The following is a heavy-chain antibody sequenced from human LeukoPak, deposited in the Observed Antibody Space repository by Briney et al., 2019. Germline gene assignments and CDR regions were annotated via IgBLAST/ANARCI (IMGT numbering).Heavy chain of an antibody. CDR3: VRDRGTYRPIDY. CDR1: GFTFSSYS. Sequence: GGSLRLSCAASGFTFSSYSMNWVRQAPGKGLEWVSSISSSSSYIYYADSVKGRFTISRDNAQNSLYLQMNSLRAEDTAIYYCVRDRGTYRPIDYWGQGTLVAVSS. D-gene: IGHD1-26*01. V-gene: IGHV3-21*04. CDR2: ISSSSSYI. J-gene: IGHJ4*02.